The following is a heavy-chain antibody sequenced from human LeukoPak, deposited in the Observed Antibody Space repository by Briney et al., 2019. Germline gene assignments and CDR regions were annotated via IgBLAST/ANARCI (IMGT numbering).Heavy chain of an antibody. V-gene: IGHV1-8*03. D-gene: IGHD6-19*01. Sequence: ASVKVSCKASGYTFTSYDINWVRQATGQGLEWMGWMNPNSGNTGYAQKFQGRVTITRNTSISTAYMELSSLRSEDTAVYYCARGHYSEAGMIDYWGQGTLVTVSS. CDR1: GYTFTSYD. J-gene: IGHJ4*02. CDR3: ARGHYSEAGMIDY. CDR2: MNPNSGNT.